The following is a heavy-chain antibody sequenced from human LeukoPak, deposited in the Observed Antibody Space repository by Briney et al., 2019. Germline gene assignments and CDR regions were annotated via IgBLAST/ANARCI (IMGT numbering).Heavy chain of an antibody. J-gene: IGHJ4*02. V-gene: IGHV3-23*01. D-gene: IGHD4-17*01. CDR1: GFTFSNYH. CDR3: ARDDYGDSGPLFDY. Sequence: HSGGSLRLSCAASGFTFSNYHMNWVRRAPGQGLEWVSTIKINGAGTHYADSVRGRFTISRDDSKNTLYLQMDSLRAEDTAIYYCARDDYGDSGPLFDYWGQGALVTVSS. CDR2: IKINGAGT.